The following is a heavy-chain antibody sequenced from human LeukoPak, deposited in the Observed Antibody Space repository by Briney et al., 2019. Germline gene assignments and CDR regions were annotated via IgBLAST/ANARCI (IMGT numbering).Heavy chain of an antibody. D-gene: IGHD6-19*01. CDR2: ISSSGSTI. V-gene: IGHV3-48*03. Sequence: GGSLRLSCAASGFTVSSYEMNWVRQAPGKGLEWVSYISSSGSTIYYADSVKGRFTISRDNAKNSLYLQMNRLRAEDTAVYYCVRVGSGWSIDYWAQGTLVTVSS. J-gene: IGHJ4*02. CDR3: VRVGSGWSIDY. CDR1: GFTVSSYE.